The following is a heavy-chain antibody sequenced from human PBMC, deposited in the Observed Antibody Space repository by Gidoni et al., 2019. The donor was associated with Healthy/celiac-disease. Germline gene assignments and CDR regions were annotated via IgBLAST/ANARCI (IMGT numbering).Heavy chain of an antibody. CDR3: AREDSSLRYFD. Sequence: QLQLQESGPGLVKPSVTLSLPCTVSGGAISSSSYYWGWIRQPPGKGLEWFGSIYYSGSTYYNPSLKSRVTISVDTSKSQFSLKLSSVTAADTAVYYCAREDSSLRYFDWGQGTLVTVSS. J-gene: IGHJ4*02. CDR1: GGAISSSSYY. D-gene: IGHD3-9*01. V-gene: IGHV4-39*07. CDR2: IYYSGST.